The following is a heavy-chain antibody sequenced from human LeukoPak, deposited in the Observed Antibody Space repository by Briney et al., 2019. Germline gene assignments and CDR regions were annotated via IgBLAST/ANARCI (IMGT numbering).Heavy chain of an antibody. CDR1: GYTFTSYY. J-gene: IGHJ4*02. Sequence: ASVKVSCKASGYTFTSYYMHWVRQAPGQGLEWMGIINPSGGSTSYAQKFQGRVTMTRDTSTSTVYMELSSLRSEDTAVYYCARVFPDIVVVVAGSPPTLDYWGQGTLVTVSS. D-gene: IGHD2-15*01. CDR3: ARVFPDIVVVVAGSPPTLDY. V-gene: IGHV1-46*01. CDR2: INPSGGST.